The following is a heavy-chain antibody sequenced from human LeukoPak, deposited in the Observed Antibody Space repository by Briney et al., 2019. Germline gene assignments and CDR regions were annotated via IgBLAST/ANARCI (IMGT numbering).Heavy chain of an antibody. J-gene: IGHJ4*02. V-gene: IGHV4-34*01. CDR1: GGSFSGYY. CDR3: ARGLPNDY. Sequence: ASETLSLTCAVYGGSFSGYYWSWIRQPPGKGLEWIGEINHSGSTNYNPSLKSRVTISVDTSKNQFSLKLSSVTAADTAVYYCARGLPNDYWGQGTLVTVSS. CDR2: INHSGST.